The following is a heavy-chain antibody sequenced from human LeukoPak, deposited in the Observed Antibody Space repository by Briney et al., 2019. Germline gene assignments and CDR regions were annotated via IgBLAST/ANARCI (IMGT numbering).Heavy chain of an antibody. CDR3: ARGDYGDFGFY. CDR1: GFTFSSYG. D-gene: IGHD4-17*01. Sequence: GGSLRLSCAASGFTFSSYGMHWVRQAPGKGLEGVAVIWYDGSNKYYADSVKGRFTISRDNSKNTLYLQMNSLRAEDTAVYYCARGDYGDFGFYWGQGTLVTVSS. V-gene: IGHV3-33*01. CDR2: IWYDGSNK. J-gene: IGHJ4*02.